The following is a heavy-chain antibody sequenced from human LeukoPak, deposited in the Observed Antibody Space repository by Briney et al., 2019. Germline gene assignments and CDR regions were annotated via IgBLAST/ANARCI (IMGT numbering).Heavy chain of an antibody. CDR3: ARGRRWLHKPQPTHDYYMDV. J-gene: IGHJ6*03. CDR2: ISPSGGST. V-gene: IGHV1-46*01. D-gene: IGHD5-24*01. Sequence: GASVKVSCKAFGYTFTSNYMHWVRQAPGQGPEWMGVISPSGGSTTYAQKFQGRVTMTRDMSTSTVYMELSSLRSEDTAVYYCARGRRWLHKPQPTHDYYMDVWGKGTTVTISS. CDR1: GYTFTSNY.